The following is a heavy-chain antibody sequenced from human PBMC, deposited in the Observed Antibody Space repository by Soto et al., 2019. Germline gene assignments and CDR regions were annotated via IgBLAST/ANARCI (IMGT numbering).Heavy chain of an antibody. D-gene: IGHD6-6*01. V-gene: IGHV4-59*11. CDR1: GGSISSHF. CDR2: LHYSGST. Sequence: SETLSLTCTVSGGSISSHFWSWVRQPPGKGLEWIAYLHYSGSTNFNPSLNSRVTIPIDTSKNQFPLKLSSVTAADTAVYYCAGDRSYSSSLGWFDPWGQGTLVTVSS. J-gene: IGHJ5*02. CDR3: AGDRSYSSSLGWFDP.